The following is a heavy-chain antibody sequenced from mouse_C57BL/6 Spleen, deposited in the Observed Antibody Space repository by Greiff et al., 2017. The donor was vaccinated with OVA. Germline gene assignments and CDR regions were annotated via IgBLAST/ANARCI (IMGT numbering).Heavy chain of an antibody. J-gene: IGHJ1*03. CDR3: ARGRGYFDV. Sequence: VQLVASWAELVRPGASVKLSCKASGYTFTDYYINWVKQRPGQGLEWIARIYPGSGNNYYNEKFKGKATLTAEKSSSTAYMQLSSLTSEDSAVYFCARGRGYFDVWGTGTTVTVSS. CDR2: IYPGSGNN. CDR1: GYTFTDYY. V-gene: IGHV1-76*01.